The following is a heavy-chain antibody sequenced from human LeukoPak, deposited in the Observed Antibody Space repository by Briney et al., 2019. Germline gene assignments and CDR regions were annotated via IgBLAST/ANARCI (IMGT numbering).Heavy chain of an antibody. CDR3: ARDGEYYYDSSGPNWFDP. CDR1: GGSISSSNW. D-gene: IGHD3-22*01. J-gene: IGHJ5*02. V-gene: IGHV4-4*02. Sequence: SETLSLTCAVSGGSISSSNWWSWVRQPPGKGLEWIGEIYHSGSTNYNPSLKSRVTISVDTSKNQFSLKLSSVTAADTAVYYCARDGEYYYDSSGPNWFDPWGQGTLVTVSS. CDR2: IYHSGST.